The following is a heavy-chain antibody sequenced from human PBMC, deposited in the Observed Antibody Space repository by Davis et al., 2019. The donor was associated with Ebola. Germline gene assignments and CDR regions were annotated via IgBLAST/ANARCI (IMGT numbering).Heavy chain of an antibody. CDR1: GGTFSSYA. J-gene: IGHJ4*02. D-gene: IGHD6-13*01. CDR3: ARRAGRYSSSWYYFDY. Sequence: SVKVSCKASGGTFSSYAISWVRQAPGQGLEWMGGIIPIFGTANYAQKFQGRVTITRDTSASTAYMELSSLRSEDTAVYYCARRAGRYSSSWYYFDYWGQGTLVTVSS. CDR2: IIPIFGTA. V-gene: IGHV1-69*05.